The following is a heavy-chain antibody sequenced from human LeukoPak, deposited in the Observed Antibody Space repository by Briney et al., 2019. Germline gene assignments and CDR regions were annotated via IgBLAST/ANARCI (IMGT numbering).Heavy chain of an antibody. CDR1: GFSFDDYA. V-gene: IGHV3-43D*04. Sequence: SGGSLRLSCAASGFSFDDYAMHWVRHAPGKGLEWVSLISWDGGTTYYADSVKGRFTISRDNSKDSVYLQMNSLRGEDTAFYYCTTHPDYSRSIYNMDVWGKGTPVTVSS. CDR3: TTHPDYSRSIYNMDV. D-gene: IGHD6-13*01. CDR2: ISWDGGTT. J-gene: IGHJ6*03.